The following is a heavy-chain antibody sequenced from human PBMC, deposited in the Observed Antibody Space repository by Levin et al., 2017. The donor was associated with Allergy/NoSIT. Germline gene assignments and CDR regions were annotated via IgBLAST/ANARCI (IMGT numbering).Heavy chain of an antibody. Sequence: GGSLRLSCAASGFTFSSYEMNWVRQAPGKGLEWVSYISSSGSTIYYADSVKGRFTISRDNAKNSLYLQMNSLRAEDTAVYYCARYYEHYYYYMDVWGKGTTVTVSS. CDR2: ISSSGSTI. D-gene: IGHD1-26*01. V-gene: IGHV3-48*03. CDR3: ARYYEHYYYYMDV. CDR1: GFTFSSYE. J-gene: IGHJ6*03.